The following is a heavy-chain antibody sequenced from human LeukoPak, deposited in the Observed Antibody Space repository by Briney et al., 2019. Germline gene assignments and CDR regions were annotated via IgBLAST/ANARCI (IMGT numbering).Heavy chain of an antibody. CDR3: AKNDILTGFLAEALGAFDI. V-gene: IGHV3-30*02. CDR2: IRYDGSNK. CDR1: GFTFNSYG. Sequence: PGGSLRLSCAASGFTFNSYGMHWVRQAPGKGLEWVAFIRYDGSNKYYADSVKGRFTISRDNSKNTLYLQMNSLRAEDTAVYYCAKNDILTGFLAEALGAFDIWGQGTMVTVSS. D-gene: IGHD3-9*01. J-gene: IGHJ3*02.